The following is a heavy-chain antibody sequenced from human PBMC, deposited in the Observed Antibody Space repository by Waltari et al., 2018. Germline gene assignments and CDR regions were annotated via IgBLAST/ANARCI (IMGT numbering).Heavy chain of an antibody. CDR3: ARGGANFDS. CDR1: GFTFSAFW. Sequence: EVQLVESGGDLVQPGGSLRLSCAASGFTFSAFWMSWIRQAPGKGLEWVANIKQEGSDKYYVDSVKGRFTISRDDAKKSLYLQMNSLRVDDTAVYYCARGGANFDSWGQGTQVTVSS. CDR2: IKQEGSDK. D-gene: IGHD1-26*01. J-gene: IGHJ4*02. V-gene: IGHV3-7*01.